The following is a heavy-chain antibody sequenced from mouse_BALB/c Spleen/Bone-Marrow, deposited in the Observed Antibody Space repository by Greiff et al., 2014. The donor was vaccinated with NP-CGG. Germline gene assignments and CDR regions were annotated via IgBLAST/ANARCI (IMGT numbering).Heavy chain of an antibody. V-gene: IGHV14-3*02. J-gene: IGHJ4*01. Sequence: EVQLQQSGAELVKPGASVKLSCTASGFNIKDTYMHWVKQRPEQGLEWIGRIDPANGNTKYDPKFQGKATITADTSSNTAYLQLSSLTSEDTAVCYCATLTTVVDAMDYWGQGTSVTVSS. CDR1: GFNIKDTY. CDR3: ATLTTVVDAMDY. D-gene: IGHD1-1*01. CDR2: IDPANGNT.